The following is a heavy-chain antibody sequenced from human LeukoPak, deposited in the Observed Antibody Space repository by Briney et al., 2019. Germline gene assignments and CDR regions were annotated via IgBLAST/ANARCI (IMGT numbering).Heavy chain of an antibody. CDR3: ARVLNLTYYDFWSGYVDAFDI. Sequence: ASVKVSCKASGYTFTSYGISWVRQAPGQGLEWMGWISAYNGNTNYAQKLQGRVTMTTDTSTSTAYMELRSLRSDDTAVYYCARVLNLTYYDFWSGYVDAFDIWGQGTMVTVSS. V-gene: IGHV1-18*01. D-gene: IGHD3-3*01. J-gene: IGHJ3*02. CDR2: ISAYNGNT. CDR1: GYTFTSYG.